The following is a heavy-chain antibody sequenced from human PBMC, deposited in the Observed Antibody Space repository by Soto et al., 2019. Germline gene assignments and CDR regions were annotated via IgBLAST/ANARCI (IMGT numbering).Heavy chain of an antibody. CDR2: ISGSGGST. Sequence: GGSLRLSXAASGFTFSSYAMSWVRQAPGKGLEWVSAISGSGGSTYYADSVKGRFTISRDNSKNTLYLQMNSLRAEDTAVYYCAKDTYYDFWSGSGMDVWGQGTTVTVSS. CDR1: GFTFSSYA. J-gene: IGHJ6*02. D-gene: IGHD3-3*01. CDR3: AKDTYYDFWSGSGMDV. V-gene: IGHV3-23*01.